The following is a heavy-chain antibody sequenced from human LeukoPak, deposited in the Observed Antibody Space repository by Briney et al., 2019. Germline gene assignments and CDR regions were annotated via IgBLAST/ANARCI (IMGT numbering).Heavy chain of an antibody. J-gene: IGHJ3*02. V-gene: IGHV1-69*05. D-gene: IGHD3-22*01. CDR3: ARMYYYDSSGYGDAFDI. CDR1: GGTFSSYA. Sequence: SVKVSCKASGGTFSSYAISWVRQAPGQGLEWMGRTIPIFGTANYAQKFQGRVTITTDESTSTAYMELSSLRSEDTAVYYCARMYYYDSSGYGDAFDIWGQGTMVTVSS. CDR2: TIPIFGTA.